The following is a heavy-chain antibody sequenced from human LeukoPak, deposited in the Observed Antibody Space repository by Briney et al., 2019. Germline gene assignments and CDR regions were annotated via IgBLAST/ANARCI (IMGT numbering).Heavy chain of an antibody. J-gene: IGHJ4*02. D-gene: IGHD5-18*01. CDR2: IYYSGST. Sequence: SETLSLTCTVSGGSISSYYWSWIRQPPGKGLEWIGYIYYSGSTNYNPSLKSRVTISVGTSKNQFSLKLSSVTAADTAVYYCARAVGYSYGYDYWGQGTLVTVSS. V-gene: IGHV4-59*01. CDR3: ARAVGYSYGYDY. CDR1: GGSISSYY.